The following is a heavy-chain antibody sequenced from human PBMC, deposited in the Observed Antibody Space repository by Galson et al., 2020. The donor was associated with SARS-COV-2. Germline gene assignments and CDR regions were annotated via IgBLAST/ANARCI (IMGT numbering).Heavy chain of an antibody. V-gene: IGHV4-61*02. CDR3: ARDNPYRIFGVVIENWYFDL. D-gene: IGHD3-3*01. CDR2: IYTSGST. Sequence: SETLSLTCTVSGGSISSGSYYWSWIRQPAGKGLEWIGRIYTSGSTNYNPSLKSRVTISVDTSKNQFSLKLSSVTAADTAVYYCARDNPYRIFGVVIENWYFDLWGRGTLVTVSS. J-gene: IGHJ2*01. CDR1: GGSISSGSYY.